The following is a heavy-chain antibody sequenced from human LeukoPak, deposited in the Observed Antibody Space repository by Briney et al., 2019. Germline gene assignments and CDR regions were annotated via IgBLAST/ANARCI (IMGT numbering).Heavy chain of an antibody. D-gene: IGHD3-22*01. Sequence: GASVKVSCKGSGYTFTSYGINWVRQAPGQGLEWMGWISAYNGNTNYAQNLQGRVTMTTDTSTSTAYMEPRSLSSDDTAVYYCARRLTDSSGYYPYYYYGMDVWGQGTTVTVSS. CDR3: ARRLTDSSGYYPYYYYGMDV. J-gene: IGHJ6*02. V-gene: IGHV1-18*01. CDR1: GYTFTSYG. CDR2: ISAYNGNT.